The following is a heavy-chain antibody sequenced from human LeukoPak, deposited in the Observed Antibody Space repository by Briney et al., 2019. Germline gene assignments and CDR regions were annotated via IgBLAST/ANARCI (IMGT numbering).Heavy chain of an antibody. CDR1: GFSFSRHG. V-gene: IGHV3-30*02. CDR2: IRYDGSNK. CDR3: AKDAFGTFGGVIHHFDY. J-gene: IGHJ4*02. D-gene: IGHD3-16*02. Sequence: GGSLRLSCAASGFSFSRHGMHWVRQAPGKGLEWVAFIRYDGSNKYYADSVKGRFTISRDNSKNTLYLQMNSLRAEDTAVYYCAKDAFGTFGGVIHHFDYWGQGTLVTVSS.